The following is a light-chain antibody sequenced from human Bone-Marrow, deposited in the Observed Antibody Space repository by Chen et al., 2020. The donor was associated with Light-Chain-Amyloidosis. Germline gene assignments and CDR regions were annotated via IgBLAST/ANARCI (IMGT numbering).Light chain of an antibody. CDR2: EVT. CDR1: SSDVGGDNH. V-gene: IGLV2-14*01. CDR3: SSYTITNTLV. Sequence: QSALTQPASVPGSPGQPITISCPGTSSDVGGDNHVSWYQQHPDKAPKLMIYEVTNRPSWVPDRFSGSKSDNTASLTISGLQTEDEADYFCSSYTITNTLVFGSGTRVTVL. J-gene: IGLJ1*01.